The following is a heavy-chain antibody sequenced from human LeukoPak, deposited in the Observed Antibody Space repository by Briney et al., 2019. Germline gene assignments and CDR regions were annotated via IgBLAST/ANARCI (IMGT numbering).Heavy chain of an antibody. V-gene: IGHV4-34*01. J-gene: IGHJ4*02. CDR3: ARGFGYSGYDLVGYYFDY. Sequence: SETLSLTCAVYGGSFSGYYWSWIRQPPGKGLEWIGEINHSGSTNYNPSLKSRVTISVDTSKNQFSLKLSSETAADTAVYYCARGFGYSGYDLVGYYFDYWGQGTLVTVSS. CDR1: GGSFSGYY. CDR2: INHSGST. D-gene: IGHD5-12*01.